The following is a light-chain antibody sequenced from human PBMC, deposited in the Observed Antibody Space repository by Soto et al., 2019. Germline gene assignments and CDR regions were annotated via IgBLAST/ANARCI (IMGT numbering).Light chain of an antibody. CDR1: QSISTW. CDR3: QQYINRWT. V-gene: IGKV1-5*03. J-gene: IGKJ1*01. Sequence: DIQMTQSPSTLSASVGDRVTITCRASQSISTWLAWYQQKPGKAPKLLIYKAYSLESGVPSRFSGSGSGTEFTLTISSLQPDDFATFYCQQYINRWTFGQGTKVDIK. CDR2: KAY.